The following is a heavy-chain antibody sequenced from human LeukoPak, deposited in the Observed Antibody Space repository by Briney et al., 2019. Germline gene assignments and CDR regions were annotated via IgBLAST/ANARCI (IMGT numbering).Heavy chain of an antibody. Sequence: HPGGSLRLSCAASGFTFSSYAMSWVRQAPGKGLEWVSAISGSGGSTYYADSVKGRFTISRDNSKNTLYLQMNSLRAEDTAVYYCAKGRDYYDSSGYYPYWGQGTLVTVPS. CDR2: ISGSGGST. D-gene: IGHD3-22*01. J-gene: IGHJ4*02. V-gene: IGHV3-23*01. CDR1: GFTFSSYA. CDR3: AKGRDYYDSSGYYPY.